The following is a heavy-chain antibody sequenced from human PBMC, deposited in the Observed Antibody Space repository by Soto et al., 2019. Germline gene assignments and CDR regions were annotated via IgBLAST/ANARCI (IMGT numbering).Heavy chain of an antibody. D-gene: IGHD3-3*01. CDR2: ISPYNGNT. V-gene: IGHV1-18*01. J-gene: IGHJ4*02. Sequence: ASVKVSCKASGYTFTTYGVSWVRQAPGQGLEWMGWISPYNGNTTYAQNFQGRVTMTTDTSTSTVHMELRSLRSDDTAAYYCARAPIDFWSGRHDYWGQGTLVTVSS. CDR3: ARAPIDFWSGRHDY. CDR1: GYTFTTYG.